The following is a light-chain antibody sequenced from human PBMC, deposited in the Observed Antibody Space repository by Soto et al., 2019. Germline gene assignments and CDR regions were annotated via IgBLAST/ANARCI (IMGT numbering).Light chain of an antibody. Sequence: QSVLTQPPSVSGAPGQGVTISCTGSSSNIGAGYDVHWYQQLPGTAPKLLIYGNSNRPSGVPDRFSGSKSGTSASLAITGLKAEDEADYYCQSYDSSVVFGGGTKLTVL. CDR1: SSNIGAGYD. J-gene: IGLJ2*01. V-gene: IGLV1-40*01. CDR2: GNS. CDR3: QSYDSSVV.